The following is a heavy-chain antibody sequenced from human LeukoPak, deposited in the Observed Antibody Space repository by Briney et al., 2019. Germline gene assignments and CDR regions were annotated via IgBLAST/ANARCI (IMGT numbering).Heavy chain of an antibody. Sequence: GGSLRLSCTASGFTFGDYAMSWVRQAPGKGLEWVGFIRSKAYGGTTEYAASVKGRFTISRDDSKSIAYLQMNSLKTEDTAVYYCTRGLYYDFWSSYYVDWGQGTLVTVSS. CDR1: GFTFGDYA. D-gene: IGHD3-3*01. J-gene: IGHJ4*02. CDR3: TRGLYYDFWSSYYVD. CDR2: IRSKAYGGTT. V-gene: IGHV3-49*04.